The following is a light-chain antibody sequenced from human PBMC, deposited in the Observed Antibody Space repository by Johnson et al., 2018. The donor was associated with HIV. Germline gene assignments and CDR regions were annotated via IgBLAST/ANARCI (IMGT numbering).Light chain of an antibody. CDR2: DNN. CDR3: GTWDNSLSIGGV. V-gene: IGLV1-51*01. J-gene: IGLJ1*01. CDR1: SSNIGNNY. Sequence: QSVLTQPPSVSAAPGQKVTISCSGSSSNIGNNYVSWYQQLPGTAPKLLIYDNNKRPSGIPDRFSGSKSGTSATLGITALQTGDEADYYCGTWDNSLSIGGVFGSATKVTVL.